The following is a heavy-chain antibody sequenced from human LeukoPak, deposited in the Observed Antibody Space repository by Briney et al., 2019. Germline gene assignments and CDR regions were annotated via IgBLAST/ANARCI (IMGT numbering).Heavy chain of an antibody. Sequence: SETLSLTCAVYGGSFSGYYWSWIRQPPGKGLEWIWEINHSGSTNYNPSLKSRVTISVDTSKNQFSLKLSSVTAADTAVYYCATRKQWLVRGPFDYWGQGTLVTVSS. CDR1: GGSFSGYY. CDR3: ATRKQWLVRGPFDY. V-gene: IGHV4-34*01. D-gene: IGHD6-19*01. CDR2: INHSGST. J-gene: IGHJ4*02.